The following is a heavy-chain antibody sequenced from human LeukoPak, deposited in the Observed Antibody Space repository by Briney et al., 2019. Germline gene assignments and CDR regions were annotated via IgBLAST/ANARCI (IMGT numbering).Heavy chain of an antibody. D-gene: IGHD5-24*01. Sequence: ASVTVSCKASGYTFTSYDINWVRQASGQGLEWMGWMNPKSGNTAYAQKFQGRITMTRNTSIGKAYMELTSLRSDDTAVYYCARGKSGRWLQLLDYWGQGPLISVSS. CDR2: MNPKSGNT. J-gene: IGHJ4*02. V-gene: IGHV1-8*01. CDR1: GYTFTSYD. CDR3: ARGKSGRWLQLLDY.